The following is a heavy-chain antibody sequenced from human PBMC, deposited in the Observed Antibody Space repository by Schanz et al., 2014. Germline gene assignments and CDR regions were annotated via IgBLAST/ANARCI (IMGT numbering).Heavy chain of an antibody. CDR3: ARNYGGHSEESDRYGMDV. Sequence: QVQLVQSGAEVKKPGASVKLSCKASGYTFTNYYIHWVRQAPGQGLEWLGTIFLNDGGTHSAEKFQGRIIMTRDTSTSTVYLDLSSLRSEDTAVYYCARNYGGHSEESDRYGMDVWGQGTTVTVSS. CDR1: GYTFTNYY. D-gene: IGHD4-17*01. J-gene: IGHJ6*02. V-gene: IGHV1-46*01. CDR2: IFLNDGGT.